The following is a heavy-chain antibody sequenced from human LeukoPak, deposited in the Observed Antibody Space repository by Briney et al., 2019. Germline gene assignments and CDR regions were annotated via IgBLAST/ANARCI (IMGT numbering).Heavy chain of an antibody. J-gene: IGHJ4*02. CDR1: GGSFSGYY. V-gene: IGHV4-59*08. D-gene: IGHD2-2*01. CDR2: IYYSGST. Sequence: SETLSLTCAVYGGSFSGYYWSWIRQPPGKGQEWIGYIYYSGSTNYNPSLKSRVTISVDTSKNQFSLKLSSVTAADTAVYYCARGVVPAGMSLGLLDYWGQGTLVTVSS. CDR3: ARGVVPAGMSLGLLDY.